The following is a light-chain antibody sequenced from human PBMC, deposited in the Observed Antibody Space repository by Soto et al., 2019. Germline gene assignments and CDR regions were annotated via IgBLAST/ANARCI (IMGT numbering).Light chain of an antibody. V-gene: IGLV2-14*01. CDR3: SSFTSKSTLI. CDR2: EVR. Sequence: QSALTQPASVSGSPGXXXXXXXAGTMRDICAYNLVSWYQQHPGKAPRLIFYEVRNRPSGIPLRFSASKSGNTASLTISGLQAEDEAHYYCSSFTSKSTLIFGGGTQLTVL. CDR1: MRDICAYNL. J-gene: IGLJ2*01.